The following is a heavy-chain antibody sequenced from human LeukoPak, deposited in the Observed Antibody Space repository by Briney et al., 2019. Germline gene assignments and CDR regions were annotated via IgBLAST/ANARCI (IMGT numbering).Heavy chain of an antibody. Sequence: GGSLRLSCAASGFTFSNYWLHWVRQAPGKGLVWVSRIDANAKTTSYADSVKGRFTISRDNAKNSLYLQMNSLRAEDTAVYYCARGRYSYGPDYWGQGTLVTVSS. CDR1: GFTFSNYW. CDR3: ARGRYSYGPDY. V-gene: IGHV3-74*01. J-gene: IGHJ4*02. D-gene: IGHD5-18*01. CDR2: IDANAKTT.